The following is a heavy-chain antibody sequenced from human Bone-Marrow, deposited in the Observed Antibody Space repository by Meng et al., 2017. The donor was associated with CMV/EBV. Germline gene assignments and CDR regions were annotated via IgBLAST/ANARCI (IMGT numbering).Heavy chain of an antibody. D-gene: IGHD4-17*01. CDR1: IGSGGCC. Sequence: IGSGGCCWSWIRQHPGKGLEWVGYIYYSRSTYYSPSLKSRVTISVDTSKNQFSLKLSSVTAADTAVYYCAGFEISPNTVTTTYYFDYWGQGTLVTVSS. J-gene: IGHJ4*02. CDR2: IYYSRST. V-gene: IGHV4-31*02. CDR3: AGFEISPNTVTTTYYFDY.